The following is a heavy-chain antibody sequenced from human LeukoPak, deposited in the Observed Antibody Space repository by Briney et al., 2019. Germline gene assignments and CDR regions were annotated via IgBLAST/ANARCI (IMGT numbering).Heavy chain of an antibody. CDR1: GGSISSSSYY. CDR2: IYYSGST. CDR3: ARCGYLDYYYCYMDV. D-gene: IGHD1-1*01. J-gene: IGHJ6*03. Sequence: SETLSLTCTVSGGSISSSSYYWGWIRQPPGKGLEWIGSIYYSGSTYYNPSLKSRVTISVDTSKNQFSLKLSSVAAADTAVYYCARCGYLDYYYCYMDVWGKGTTVTVSS. V-gene: IGHV4-39*07.